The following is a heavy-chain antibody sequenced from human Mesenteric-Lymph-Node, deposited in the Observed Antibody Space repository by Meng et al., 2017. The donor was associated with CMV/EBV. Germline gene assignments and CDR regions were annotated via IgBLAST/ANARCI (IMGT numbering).Heavy chain of an antibody. J-gene: IGHJ4*02. CDR1: GYTFTGYY. V-gene: IGHV1-2*02. CDR3: ARISRSSGWIFDY. D-gene: IGHD6-19*01. CDR2: INPNSGGT. Sequence: ASVKVSCKASGYTFTGYYMHWVRQAPGQGLEWMGWINPNSGGTNYAQKFQGRVTMTRDTSISTACMELSRLRSDDTAVYYCARISRSSGWIFDYWGQGTLVTVS.